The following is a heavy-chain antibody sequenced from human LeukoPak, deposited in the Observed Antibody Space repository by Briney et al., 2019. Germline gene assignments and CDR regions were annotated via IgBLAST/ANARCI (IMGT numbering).Heavy chain of an antibody. D-gene: IGHD5-18*01. CDR1: GFTFRSFG. J-gene: IGHJ4*02. CDR3: AKGYGESHFDS. Sequence: PGGSLRLSCAASGFTFRSFGMHFVRQAPGEGLEWVAFIRFDGSNQYYIDSVKGRFTISRDDSNNTLFLQMNNLRGDDTAVYFCAKGYGESHFDSWGQGTLVTVSS. CDR2: IRFDGSNQ. V-gene: IGHV3-30*02.